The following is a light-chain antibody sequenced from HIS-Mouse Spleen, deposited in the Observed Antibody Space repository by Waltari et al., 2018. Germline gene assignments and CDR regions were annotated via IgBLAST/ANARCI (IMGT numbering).Light chain of an antibody. J-gene: IGLJ1*01. CDR2: EVS. CDR3: SSYAGSNNLGV. Sequence: QSALTQPPAASGSPGQSVTISCTGTSSHVGGHNYFPWYQQHPGKAPKLMIYEVSKRPSGVPDRFSGSKSGNTASLTVSGLQAEDEADYYCSSYAGSNNLGVFGTGTKVTVL. V-gene: IGLV2-8*01. CDR1: SSHVGGHNY.